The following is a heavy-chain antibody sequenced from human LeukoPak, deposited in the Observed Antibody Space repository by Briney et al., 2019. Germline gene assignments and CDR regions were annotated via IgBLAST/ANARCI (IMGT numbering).Heavy chain of an antibody. V-gene: IGHV3-30-3*01. J-gene: IGHJ5*02. Sequence: PGGSLRLSCAASGFIFSSYAMHWVRQAPGKGLEWVTVISYDGSNKYYADSVKGRFTISRDNSKNTLYLQMNSLRAEDTAVYYCARGKGSNYYDSSGYFNWFDPWGQGTLVTVSS. CDR1: GFIFSSYA. D-gene: IGHD3-22*01. CDR3: ARGKGSNYYDSSGYFNWFDP. CDR2: ISYDGSNK.